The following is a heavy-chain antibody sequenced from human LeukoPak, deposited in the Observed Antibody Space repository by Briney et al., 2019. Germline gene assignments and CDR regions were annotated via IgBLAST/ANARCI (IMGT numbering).Heavy chain of an antibody. Sequence: GGSLRLSCAASGFTFSSSFMSWVRQAPGKGLEWVSNLYNDAFDSATHYADSVKGRFTISRDNSQNTLYLQMNSLRAEDTAMYYCAREIGGGLHYFHSWGQGTPVTVSS. CDR2: LYNDAFDSAT. V-gene: IGHV3-53*01. D-gene: IGHD1-26*01. CDR3: AREIGGGLHYFHS. CDR1: GFTFSSSF. J-gene: IGHJ4*02.